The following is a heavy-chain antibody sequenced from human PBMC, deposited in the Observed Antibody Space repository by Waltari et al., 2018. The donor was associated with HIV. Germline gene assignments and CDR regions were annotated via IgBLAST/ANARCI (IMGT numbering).Heavy chain of an antibody. CDR2: GSSRSSYI. J-gene: IGHJ4*02. V-gene: IGHV3-21*01. D-gene: IGHD6-19*01. Sequence: EVQLVESGGGLVKPGGSLRLSCAASGFTFSSHTMNWVRQAPGKGLGWGSSGSSRSSYIYYADSVKGRFTSSRDNAKNSLYLQMNSLRAEDTAVYYCAREGGGQWPIDYWGQGTLVTVSS. CDR1: GFTFSSHT. CDR3: AREGGGQWPIDY.